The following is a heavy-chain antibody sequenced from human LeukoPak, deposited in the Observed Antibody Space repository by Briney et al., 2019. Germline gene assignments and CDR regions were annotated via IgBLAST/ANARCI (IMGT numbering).Heavy chain of an antibody. Sequence: SETLSLTCTVSGGSISSYYWSWIWQPAGKGLEWIGRIYTSGSTNYNPSLKSRVTMSVDTSKNQFSLKLSSVTAADTAVYYCAREGSYYDILTGYYYGYFDYWGQGTLVTVSS. D-gene: IGHD3-9*01. J-gene: IGHJ4*02. CDR3: AREGSYYDILTGYYYGYFDY. CDR2: IYTSGST. V-gene: IGHV4-4*07. CDR1: GGSISSYY.